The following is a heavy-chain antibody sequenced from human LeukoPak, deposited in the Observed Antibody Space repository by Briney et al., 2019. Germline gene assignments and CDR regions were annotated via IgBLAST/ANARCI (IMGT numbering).Heavy chain of an antibody. CDR3: ARDPEMATSHFDY. CDR1: GGSISSSSYY. CDR2: IYYSGST. Sequence: PSETLSLTCTVSGGSISSSSYYWGWIRQPPGKGLEWIGSIYYSGSTYYNPSLKSRVTISVDTSKNQFSLKLSSVTAADTAVYNCARDPEMATSHFDYWGQGTLVTVSS. V-gene: IGHV4-39*07. D-gene: IGHD5-24*01. J-gene: IGHJ4*02.